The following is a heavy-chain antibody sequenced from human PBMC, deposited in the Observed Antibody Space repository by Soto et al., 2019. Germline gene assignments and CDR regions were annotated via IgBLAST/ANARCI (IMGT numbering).Heavy chain of an antibody. CDR3: ARDGGYCSGSSCYLGDLLGVSITGTTPEGYYYYGMDV. J-gene: IGHJ6*02. CDR1: GGTFSSYA. Sequence: SVKVSCKVSGGTFSSYAISWVRQAPGQGLEWMGGIIPIFGTANYAQKFQGRVTITADKSTSTAYMELSSLRSEDTAVYYCARDGGYCSGSSCYLGDLLGVSITGTTPEGYYYYGMDVWGQGTTVTVSS. V-gene: IGHV1-69*06. CDR2: IIPIFGTA. D-gene: IGHD2-15*01.